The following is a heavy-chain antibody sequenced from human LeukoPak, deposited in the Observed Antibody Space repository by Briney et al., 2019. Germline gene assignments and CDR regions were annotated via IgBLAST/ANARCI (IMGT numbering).Heavy chain of an antibody. V-gene: IGHV3-23*01. CDR2: ISGSGGST. CDR1: GFTFSSYA. D-gene: IGHD6-13*01. J-gene: IGHJ4*02. Sequence: GGSLRLSCAASGFTFSSYAMSWVRQAPGKGLEWVSAISGSGGSTYYADSVKGRFTISRDNSKNTLYLQMNSLRAEDTAVYYCAKDGANLRHSSSWGYYFDYWGQGTLVTVSS. CDR3: AKDGANLRHSSSWGYYFDY.